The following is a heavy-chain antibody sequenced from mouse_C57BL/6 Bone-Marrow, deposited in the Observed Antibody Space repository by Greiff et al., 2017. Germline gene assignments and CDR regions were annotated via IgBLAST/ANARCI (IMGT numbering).Heavy chain of an antibody. J-gene: IGHJ4*01. D-gene: IGHD2-2*01. CDR1: GFTFSSYG. V-gene: IGHV5-6*02. CDR2: ISSGGSYT. CDR3: ARRGVTTHYYAMDY. Sequence: DVHLVESGGDLVKPGGSLKLSCAASGFTFSSYGMSWVRQTPDKRLEWVATISSGGSYTYYPASVKGRFTITRDNAKNTLYLQMSSLKSEDTAMYYCARRGVTTHYYAMDYWGQGTSVTVSS.